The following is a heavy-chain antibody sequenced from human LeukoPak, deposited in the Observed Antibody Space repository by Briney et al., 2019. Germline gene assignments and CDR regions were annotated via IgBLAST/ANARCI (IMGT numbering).Heavy chain of an antibody. Sequence: PGRSLRLSCAASGFTFSSYAMHWVRQAPGKGLEWVAVISYDGSNKYYADSVKGRFTISRDNSKNTLYLQMNSLRAEDTAVYYCARDLLLDYWGQGTLVTVSS. CDR3: ARDLLLDY. CDR1: GFTFSSYA. CDR2: ISYDGSNK. J-gene: IGHJ4*02. V-gene: IGHV3-30-3*01.